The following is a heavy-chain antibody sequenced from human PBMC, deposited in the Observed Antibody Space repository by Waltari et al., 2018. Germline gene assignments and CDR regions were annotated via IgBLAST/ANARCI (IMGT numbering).Heavy chain of an antibody. CDR3: ARNFYDSSGYYYGADAFDI. CDR1: GGSISSSSYY. CDR2: IYYSGST. V-gene: IGHV4-39*01. Sequence: QLQLQESGPGLVKPSETLSLTCTVSGGSISSSSYYWGWIRQPPGTGLEWIGSIYYSGSTYYNPSRNSRVTISVDTSKNQFSLKLSSVTAADTAVYYCARNFYDSSGYYYGADAFDIWGQGTMVTVSS. J-gene: IGHJ3*02. D-gene: IGHD3-22*01.